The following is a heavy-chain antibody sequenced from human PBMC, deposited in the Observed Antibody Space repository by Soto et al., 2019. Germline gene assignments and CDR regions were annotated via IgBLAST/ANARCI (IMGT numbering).Heavy chain of an antibody. J-gene: IGHJ4*02. Sequence: EVQLLESGGGLVQPGGSLRLSCAASGFTFSSYAMSWVRQAPGKGLEWVLAISGSGGSTYYADSVKGRFTISRDNSKNKLYLQMDSLRAEDTAVYYCSKSVAGTPFDYWGQGTLVTGSS. CDR2: ISGSGGST. CDR1: GFTFSSYA. CDR3: SKSVAGTPFDY. D-gene: IGHD6-19*01. V-gene: IGHV3-23*01.